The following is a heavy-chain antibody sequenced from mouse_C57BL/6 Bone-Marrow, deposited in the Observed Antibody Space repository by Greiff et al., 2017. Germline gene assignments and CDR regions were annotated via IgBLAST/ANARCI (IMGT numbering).Heavy chain of an antibody. CDR3: TPYGNDNYAMDY. V-gene: IGHV14-4*01. J-gene: IGHJ4*01. CDR1: GFNITDDC. CDR2: IDPENGDT. Sequence: EVKVVESGAELVRPGASVKLSCTASGFNITDDCMRWVKQRPEQGLEWIGWIDPENGDTEYASKFQGKATITADTSSNTAYLQLSSLTSEDTSVYYCTPYGNDNYAMDYWGQGNAATVTA. D-gene: IGHD2-2*01.